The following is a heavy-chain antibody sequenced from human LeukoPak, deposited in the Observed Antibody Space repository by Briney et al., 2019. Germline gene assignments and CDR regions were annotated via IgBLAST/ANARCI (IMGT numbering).Heavy chain of an antibody. CDR2: IYYSGST. Sequence: SETLSLTCTVSGGSISSGRYYWSWIRQHPGKVLEWIGYIYYSGSTYYNPSLKSRVTISVDTYKNQFSLKLSSVTAADTAVYYCARVNDSSGYYAFDIWGQGTMVTVSS. D-gene: IGHD3-22*01. CDR1: GGSISSGRYY. V-gene: IGHV4-31*03. CDR3: ARVNDSSGYYAFDI. J-gene: IGHJ3*02.